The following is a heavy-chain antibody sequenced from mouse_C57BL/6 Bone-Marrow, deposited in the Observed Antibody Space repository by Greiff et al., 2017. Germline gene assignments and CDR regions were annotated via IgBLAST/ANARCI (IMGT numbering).Heavy chain of an antibody. D-gene: IGHD1-1*01. J-gene: IGHJ1*03. CDR2: ISSGSSTI. Sequence: EVKVVESGGGLVKPGGSLKLSCAASGFTFSDYGMHWVRQAPEKGLEWVAYISSGSSTIYYADTVKGRFTISRDNAKNTLFLQMTSLRSEDTARYYCATNYYGSSWYFDVWGTGTTVTVSS. V-gene: IGHV5-17*01. CDR1: GFTFSDYG. CDR3: ATNYYGSSWYFDV.